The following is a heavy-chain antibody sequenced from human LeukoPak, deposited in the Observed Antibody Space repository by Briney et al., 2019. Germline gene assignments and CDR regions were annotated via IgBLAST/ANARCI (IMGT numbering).Heavy chain of an antibody. V-gene: IGHV4-59*08. D-gene: IGHD2-21*02. J-gene: IGHJ5*02. CDR1: GGSMSSYY. CDR3: ARSGVTALSWVDP. Sequence: SETLSLTCTVSGGSMSSYYWSWIRQPPGKGLEWIGTISYSRSTNYNPSLKSRITISVDTSKNQFSLKLSSVTAADTAVYYCARSGVTALSWVDPWGQGTLVTVSS. CDR2: ISYSRST.